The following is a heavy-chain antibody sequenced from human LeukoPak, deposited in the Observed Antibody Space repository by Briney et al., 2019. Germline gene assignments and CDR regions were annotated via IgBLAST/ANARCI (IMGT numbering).Heavy chain of an antibody. Sequence: PSETLSLTCTVSGGSISNSSYYWGWIRQPPGKGLEWIGSIYYSGSTYYNPSLKSRVTISVDTSKNQFSLKLSSVTAADTAVYYCARHILWFGELLGFDYWGQGTLVTVSS. J-gene: IGHJ4*02. CDR3: ARHILWFGELLGFDY. D-gene: IGHD3-10*01. CDR2: IYYSGST. CDR1: GGSISNSSYY. V-gene: IGHV4-39*01.